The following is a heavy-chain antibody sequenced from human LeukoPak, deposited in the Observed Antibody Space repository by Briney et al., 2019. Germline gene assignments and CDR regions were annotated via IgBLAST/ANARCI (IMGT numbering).Heavy chain of an antibody. CDR3: VRCTFVLHKRCSAFDV. J-gene: IGHJ3*01. Sequence: GGSLRLSCSASGFIFNTFGMNWVRQAPGKGLEWVSSITSTTTYTYYADSVKGRFTISRDNAKNSLFLQMYSLRAEDTAVYYCVRCTFVLHKRCSAFDVWGQGTMVTVSA. CDR1: GFIFNTFG. CDR2: ITSTTTYT. D-gene: IGHD1-1*01. V-gene: IGHV3-21*01.